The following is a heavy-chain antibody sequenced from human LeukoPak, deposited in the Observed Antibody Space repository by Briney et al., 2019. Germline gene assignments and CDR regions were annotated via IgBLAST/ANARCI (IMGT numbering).Heavy chain of an antibody. CDR2: IWYDGSNK. Sequence: QPGRSLRLSCAASGFTFSSYGMHWVRQAPGKGLEWVAVIWYDGSNKYYADSVKGRFTISRDNSKNTLYLQMNSLRAEDTAVYYCARDGPHYDLDVWGQGTTVTVSS. CDR1: GFTFSSYG. V-gene: IGHV3-33*01. CDR3: ARDGPHYDLDV. D-gene: IGHD3-3*01. J-gene: IGHJ6*02.